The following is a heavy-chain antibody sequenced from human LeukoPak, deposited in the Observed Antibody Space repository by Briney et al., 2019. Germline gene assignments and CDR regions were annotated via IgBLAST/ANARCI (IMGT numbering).Heavy chain of an antibody. Sequence: PGGSLRLSCAASGFTFSSYEMNWVRQAPGKGLEWVSYISSTSSTIYYADSVKGRFTISRDNAKNSLFLQMNSLRAEDTAVYYCARGSPSLADYWGQGTLVTVSS. CDR2: ISSTSSTI. CDR3: ARGSPSLADY. V-gene: IGHV3-48*03. J-gene: IGHJ4*02. CDR1: GFTFSSYE.